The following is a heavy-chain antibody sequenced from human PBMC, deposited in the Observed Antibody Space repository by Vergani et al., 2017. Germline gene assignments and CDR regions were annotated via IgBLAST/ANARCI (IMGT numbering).Heavy chain of an antibody. Sequence: QLQLQQSGPGLVKPSQTLSLTCTVSGGSFSTGGQSWTWLRQSAGKGLEWIGSLYASGSTYYSPSLKSRVAISIDTSKNHFSLRLSSVTAADTAVYYCARHLRGYSYGVFDYWGQGREVTVSS. CDR1: GGSFSTGGQS. D-gene: IGHD5-18*01. CDR3: ARHLRGYSYGVFDY. V-gene: IGHV4-61*02. J-gene: IGHJ4*02. CDR2: LYASGST.